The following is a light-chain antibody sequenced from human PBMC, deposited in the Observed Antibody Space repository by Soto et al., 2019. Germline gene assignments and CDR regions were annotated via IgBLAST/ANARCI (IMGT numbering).Light chain of an antibody. CDR2: LEGSGSC. V-gene: IGLV4-60*03. J-gene: IGLJ2*01. Sequence: QLVLTQSSSASASLGSSVKLTCTLSSGHSSYIIAWHQQQPGKAPRYLMKLEGSGSCNKGSGVPDRFSGSSSGADRYLTISNLQSEDEADYYCETWGSYAVVFGGGTKLTVL. CDR3: ETWGSYAVV. CDR1: SGHSSYI.